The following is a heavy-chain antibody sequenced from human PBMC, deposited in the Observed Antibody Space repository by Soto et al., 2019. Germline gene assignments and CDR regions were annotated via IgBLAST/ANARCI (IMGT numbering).Heavy chain of an antibody. CDR2: VSKSDYT. V-gene: IGHV3-21*01. D-gene: IGHD2-2*01. CDR3: ARVDSIIIPAVSDC. CDR1: GFPFNNYG. J-gene: IGHJ4*02. Sequence: PVGSLTLSCTVSGFPFNNYGINWVRQAPGKGLEWVSSVSKSDYTYYSDSVQGRFTISRDNAKNSVSLQMNTLRVEDTAVYYCARVDSIIIPAVSDCWGPGTLVTVFS.